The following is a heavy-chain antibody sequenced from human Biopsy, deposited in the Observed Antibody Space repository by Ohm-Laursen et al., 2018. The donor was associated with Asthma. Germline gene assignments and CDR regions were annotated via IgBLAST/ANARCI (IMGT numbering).Heavy chain of an antibody. J-gene: IGHJ6*02. D-gene: IGHD3-10*01. CDR2: ISVYNGNT. CDR1: GYTFNSAG. Sequence: PSVKVSCKTSGYTFNSAGITWVRQAPGQGLEWMGWISVYNGNTKVAQKLQDRVTMITDTSTSTAYMELRSLRSDDTAVYFCARAVDYSHYYGIDVWGQGTTVTVS. V-gene: IGHV1-18*01. CDR3: ARAVDYSHYYGIDV.